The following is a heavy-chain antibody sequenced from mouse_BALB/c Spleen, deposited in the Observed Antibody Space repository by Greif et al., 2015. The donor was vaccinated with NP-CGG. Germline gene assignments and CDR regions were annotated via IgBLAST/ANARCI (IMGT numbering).Heavy chain of an antibody. CDR3: ARGGNRGSYYAMDY. V-gene: IGHV1-14*01. D-gene: IGHD2-1*01. Sequence: VQLQQSGPELVKPGASVKMSCKASGYTFTSYVMHWVKQKPGQGLEWIGYINPYNDGTKYNEKFKGKATLTSDKSSSTAYMELSSLTSEDSAVYYCARGGNRGSYYAMDYWGQGTSVTVSS. CDR1: GYTFTSYV. CDR2: INPYNDGT. J-gene: IGHJ4*01.